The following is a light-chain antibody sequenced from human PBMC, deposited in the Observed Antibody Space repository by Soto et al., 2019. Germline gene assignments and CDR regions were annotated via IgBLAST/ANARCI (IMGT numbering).Light chain of an antibody. CDR2: QVS. CDR3: SLKTSCVTWV. V-gene: IGLV2-18*01. J-gene: IGLJ3*02. CDR1: SIDVGNFDL. Sequence: QSALTQPPSVSGSPGQSVSISCTGTSIDVGNFDLVSWYQQPPGTAPKLLIYQVSNRPSGVPDRFAGSQSGNTASLTISGLQAEDEADYYCSLKTSCVTWVFGGGTKRTVL.